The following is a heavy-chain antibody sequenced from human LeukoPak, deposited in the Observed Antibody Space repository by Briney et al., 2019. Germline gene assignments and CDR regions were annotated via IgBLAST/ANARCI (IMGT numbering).Heavy chain of an antibody. CDR3: ARDPRYCSSTSCHDAFDI. CDR2: IKQDGSDK. CDR1: GFTFSSYW. J-gene: IGHJ3*02. D-gene: IGHD2-2*01. Sequence: PGGSLRLSCAASGFTFSSYWMSWVRQAPGKGLEWVANIKQDGSDKYYVDSVKGRFTISRDNAKNSLYLQMNSLRAEDTAVYYCARDPRYCSSTSCHDAFDIWGQGTMVTVSS. V-gene: IGHV3-7*01.